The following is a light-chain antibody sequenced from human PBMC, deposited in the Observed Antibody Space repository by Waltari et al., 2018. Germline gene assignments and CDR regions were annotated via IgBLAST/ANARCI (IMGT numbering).Light chain of an antibody. CDR1: QSVSSN. CDR3: QQYNDWPPGF. Sequence: ETLMTQSPATLSVAPGERATLSCRASQSVSSNLAWYQQKPGQAPRLLIDGASTRATGIPARFSGSGSGTEFTLTISSLQSEDFAVYYCQQYNDWPPGFFGGGTKVEIK. J-gene: IGKJ4*01. CDR2: GAS. V-gene: IGKV3-15*01.